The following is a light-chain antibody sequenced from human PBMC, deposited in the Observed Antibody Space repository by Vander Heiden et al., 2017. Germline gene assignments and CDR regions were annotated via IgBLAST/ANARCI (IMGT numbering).Light chain of an antibody. Sequence: SYELTQPPSVSVSPGQTASITCSGDNLGDKYACWYQQKPGQSPVLVIYQDSKRPSGIPGRFSGSNSGTTATLTISGTQAMDEADYYCQAWDSSTDVVFGGGTKLTVL. CDR1: NLGDKY. CDR3: QAWDSSTDVV. V-gene: IGLV3-1*01. CDR2: QDS. J-gene: IGLJ2*01.